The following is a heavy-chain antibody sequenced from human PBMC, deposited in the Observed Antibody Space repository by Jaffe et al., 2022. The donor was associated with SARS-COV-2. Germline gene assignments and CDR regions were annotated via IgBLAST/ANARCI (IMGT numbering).Heavy chain of an antibody. CDR3: ARAGYCSGGSCWDYGMDV. D-gene: IGHD2-15*01. Sequence: EVQLVESGGGLVQPGGSLRLSCAASGFTFSSYWMSWVRQAPGKGLEWVANIKQDGSEKYYVDSVKGRFTISRDNAKNSLYLQMNSLRAEDTAVYYCARAGYCSGGSCWDYGMDVWGQGTTVTVSS. CDR2: IKQDGSEK. J-gene: IGHJ6*02. CDR1: GFTFSSYW. V-gene: IGHV3-7*04.